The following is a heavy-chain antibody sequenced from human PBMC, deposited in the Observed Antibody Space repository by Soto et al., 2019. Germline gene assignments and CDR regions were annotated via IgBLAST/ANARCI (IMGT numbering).Heavy chain of an antibody. Sequence: QVQVMQSGAEVKKPGASVKVSCKASGYTFTSYGISWVRQAPGQGLEWMGWISTYNGNTNYAQKLQGRVTMTTDTSTSTAYMELSSLRSDDTAVYYCGRDLYQSVFFYGMDVWGQGTTVTVSS. J-gene: IGHJ6*02. CDR2: ISTYNGNT. CDR1: GYTFTSYG. V-gene: IGHV1-18*01. CDR3: GRDLYQSVFFYGMDV. D-gene: IGHD2-2*01.